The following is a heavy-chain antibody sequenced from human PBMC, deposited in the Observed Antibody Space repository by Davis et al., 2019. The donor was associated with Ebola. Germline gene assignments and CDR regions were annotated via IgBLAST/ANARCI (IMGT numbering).Heavy chain of an antibody. CDR3: ARAAPHRGGWYADGMDV. J-gene: IGHJ6*02. CDR2: INPSGGST. Sequence: ASVKVSCKASGHTFTSYYMHWVRQAPGQGLEWMGIINPSGGSTSYAQKFQGRVTMTRDTSTSTVYMELSSLRSEDTAVYYCARAAPHRGGWYADGMDVWGQGTTVTVSS. V-gene: IGHV1-46*01. D-gene: IGHD6-19*01. CDR1: GHTFTSYY.